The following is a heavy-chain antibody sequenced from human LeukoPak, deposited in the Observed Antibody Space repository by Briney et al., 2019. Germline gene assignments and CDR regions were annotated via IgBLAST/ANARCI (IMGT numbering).Heavy chain of an antibody. D-gene: IGHD3-3*01. Sequence: SVKVSCKASGGTFSSYAISWVRQAPGQGLEWMGGIIPIFGTANYAQKFQGRVTMTRDTSTSTVYMELSSLRSEDTAVYYCARDRSGYRAEYFQHWGQGTLVTVSS. J-gene: IGHJ1*01. CDR1: GGTFSSYA. V-gene: IGHV1-69*05. CDR3: ARDRSGYRAEYFQH. CDR2: IIPIFGTA.